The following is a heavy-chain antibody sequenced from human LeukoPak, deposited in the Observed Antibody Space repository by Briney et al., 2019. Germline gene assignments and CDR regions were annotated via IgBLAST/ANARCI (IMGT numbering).Heavy chain of an antibody. J-gene: IGHJ4*02. CDR3: ARESYIVATIDY. CDR1: GYTFTSYY. D-gene: IGHD5-12*01. Sequence: GASVKVSCKASGYTFTSYYMHWVRQAPGQGLEWMGIINPSGGSTSYAQKFQGRVTMTRDTSTSTVYVELSSLRSEDTAVYYCARESYIVATIDYWGQGTLVTVSS. V-gene: IGHV1-46*01. CDR2: INPSGGST.